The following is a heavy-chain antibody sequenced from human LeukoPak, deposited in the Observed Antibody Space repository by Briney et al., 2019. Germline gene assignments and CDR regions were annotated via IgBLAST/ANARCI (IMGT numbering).Heavy chain of an antibody. CDR1: GFTLSSYS. Sequence: EGSLRLSCAASGFTLSSYSMNWVRQAPGKGLEWVSSISSSGSYIYYADSVKGRFTISRDNAKNSLYLQMNSLRAEDTAVYYCARNYDFWSAYSNSYYYMDVWGKGTTVTVSS. J-gene: IGHJ6*03. CDR2: ISSSGSYI. CDR3: ARNYDFWSAYSNSYYYMDV. D-gene: IGHD3-3*01. V-gene: IGHV3-21*01.